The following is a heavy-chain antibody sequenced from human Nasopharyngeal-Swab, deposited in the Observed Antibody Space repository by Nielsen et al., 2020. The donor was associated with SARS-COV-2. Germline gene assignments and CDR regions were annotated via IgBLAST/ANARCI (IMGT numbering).Heavy chain of an antibody. CDR1: GFTFSSYA. CDR3: AKVKSNGYDLGGKYYNGMDV. Sequence: GESLKISCTGSGFTFSSYAMHWVRQAPGKGLEWVAVISYDGGNKYYAASVKGRFTISRDNSKNTLYLQMNSLKAEETAVNYSAKVKSNGYDLGGKYYNGMDVWGQGTTVTVSS. CDR2: ISYDGGNK. J-gene: IGHJ6*02. V-gene: IGHV3-30*04. D-gene: IGHD5-12*01.